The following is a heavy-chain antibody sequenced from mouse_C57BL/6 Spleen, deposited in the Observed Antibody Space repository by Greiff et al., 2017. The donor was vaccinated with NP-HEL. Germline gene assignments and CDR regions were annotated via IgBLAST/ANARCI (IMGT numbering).Heavy chain of an antibody. J-gene: IGHJ3*01. CDR1: GYTFTEYT. D-gene: IGHD1-1*01. V-gene: IGHV1-62-2*01. Sequence: QVQLQQSGAELVKPGASVKLSCKASGYTFTEYTIHWVKQRSGQGLEWIGWFYPGSGSIKYNEKFKDKATLTADKSSSTVYMELSRLTSEDSAVYFCARHEGKGYHYGSSPAWFAYWGQGTLVTVSA. CDR2: FYPGSGSI. CDR3: ARHEGKGYHYGSSPAWFAY.